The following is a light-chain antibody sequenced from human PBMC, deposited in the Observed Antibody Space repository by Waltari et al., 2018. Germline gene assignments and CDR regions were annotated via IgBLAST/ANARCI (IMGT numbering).Light chain of an antibody. CDR2: MVS. V-gene: IGKV2-30*02. CDR3: MQSTHWALWT. Sequence: DVVMTQSPLSLPVTLGQPASISCRSSESLVHTDGNTYLHWFQQRPGQSPRRLIYMVSQRDYGVPDRFSVSWSGTVFTLKISREDAEDVAIYYCMQSTHWALWTFVQGTDVEIK. CDR1: ESLVHTDGNTY. J-gene: IGKJ1*01.